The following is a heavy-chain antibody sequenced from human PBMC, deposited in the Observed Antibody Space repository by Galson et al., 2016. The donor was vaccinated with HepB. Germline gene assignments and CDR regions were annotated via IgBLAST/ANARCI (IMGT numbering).Heavy chain of an antibody. CDR2: IHDNGGTT. Sequence: SLRLSCAASGFTFSSYGMSWVRQAPGKGLEWVSTIHDNGGTTYYADSVKGRFTISRDNSKNTLYLQMNSLRADDTAVYYCAKDHGGSGWYDYFDYWGQGTLVTVSS. V-gene: IGHV3-23*01. D-gene: IGHD6-19*01. CDR1: GFTFSSYG. CDR3: AKDHGGSGWYDYFDY. J-gene: IGHJ4*02.